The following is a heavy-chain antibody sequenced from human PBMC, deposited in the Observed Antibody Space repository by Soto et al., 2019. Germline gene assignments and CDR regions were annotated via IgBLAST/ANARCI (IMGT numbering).Heavy chain of an antibody. CDR3: ARANGGDCSFDY. J-gene: IGHJ4*02. Sequence: LSLTCTVSGGSISSGDYYWSWIRQPPGKGLEWIGYIYYSGSTYYNPSLKSRVTISVDTSKNQFSLKLSSVTAADTAVYYCARANGGDCSFDYWGQGTLVTVSS. V-gene: IGHV4-30-4*01. CDR2: IYYSGST. CDR1: GGSISSGDYY. D-gene: IGHD2-21*02.